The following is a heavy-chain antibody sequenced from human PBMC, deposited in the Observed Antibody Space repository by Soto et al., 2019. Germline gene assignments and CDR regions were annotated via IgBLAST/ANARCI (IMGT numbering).Heavy chain of an antibody. CDR2: IYYSGST. V-gene: IGHV4-39*01. CDR1: GGSISSNSYY. Sequence: SETLSLTCTFSGGSISSNSYYWGWVRQPPGKGLEWIGSIYYSGSTYYNPSLKSRVTISVDTSKNQFSLKLSSVTAADTAVYYCATTLKGFLDWLGPYDYWGQRTLVPVS. D-gene: IGHD3-3*01. CDR3: ATTLKGFLDWLGPYDY. J-gene: IGHJ4*02.